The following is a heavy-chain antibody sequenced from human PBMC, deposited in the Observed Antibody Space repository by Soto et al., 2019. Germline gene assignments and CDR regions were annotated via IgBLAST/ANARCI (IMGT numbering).Heavy chain of an antibody. CDR3: VRRHVSATGIDWFDP. Sequence: GASVKVSCKASGYTFTNYGLHWVRQAHGQRLEWMGWINSANGDTKYSPKFQGSVTITRDTSASTAYMELSSLRSEDTAVYYCVRRHVSATGIDWFDPWGQGTLVTVSS. D-gene: IGHD6-13*01. CDR2: INSANGDT. CDR1: GYTFTNYG. V-gene: IGHV1-3*01. J-gene: IGHJ5*02.